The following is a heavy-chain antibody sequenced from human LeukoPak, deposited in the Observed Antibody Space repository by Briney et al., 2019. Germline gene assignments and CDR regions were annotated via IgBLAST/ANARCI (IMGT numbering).Heavy chain of an antibody. Sequence: SETLSLTCVVSGFSISSSYYWGWIRQPPGKGLEWIGNIHPSGTVFHNSSLNSRVTMSIDTSKNQFSLKLSSVTAADTAVYYCAREAERRVVNWGQGTLVTVSS. CDR2: IHPSGTV. V-gene: IGHV4-38-2*02. D-gene: IGHD1-1*01. CDR3: AREAERRVVN. J-gene: IGHJ4*02. CDR1: GFSISSSYY.